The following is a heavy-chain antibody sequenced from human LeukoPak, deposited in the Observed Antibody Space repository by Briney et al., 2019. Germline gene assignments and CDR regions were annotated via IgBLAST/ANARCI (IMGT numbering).Heavy chain of an antibody. V-gene: IGHV4-59*01. Sequence: SETLSLTCTVSGGSISSYYWNWIRQPPGKGLEWIGYIYYSGSTNYNPSLKSRVTISVDTSKNQFSLKLSSVTAADTAVYYCARIYDSMDWFDPWGQGTLVTVSS. CDR1: GGSISSYY. D-gene: IGHD3-16*01. CDR2: IYYSGST. J-gene: IGHJ5*02. CDR3: ARIYDSMDWFDP.